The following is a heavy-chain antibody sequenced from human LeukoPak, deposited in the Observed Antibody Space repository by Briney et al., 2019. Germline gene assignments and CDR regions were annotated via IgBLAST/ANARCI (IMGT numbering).Heavy chain of an antibody. CDR3: ARDKRWFGVFDY. CDR1: GFTFSSYG. V-gene: IGHV3-33*01. Sequence: GGSLRLSCAASGFTFSSYGMHWARQAPGKGLEWVAVIWYDGSNKYYADSVKGRFTISRDNSKNTLYLQMNSLRAEDTAVYYCARDKRWFGVFDYWGRGTLVTVSS. J-gene: IGHJ4*02. D-gene: IGHD3-10*01. CDR2: IWYDGSNK.